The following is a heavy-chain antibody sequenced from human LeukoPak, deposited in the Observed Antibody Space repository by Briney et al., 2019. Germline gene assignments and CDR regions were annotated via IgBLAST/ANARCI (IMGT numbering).Heavy chain of an antibody. D-gene: IGHD1-1*01. Sequence: SETLSLTCTVSGASISSDYWSWIRQPPGKGLEWIARVYPTGSTNFSPSLKNRVTMSIDTSKNQFSLNLSSVTAADTAVYYCARLGGTNWYNWFDPWGQGALVTVSS. J-gene: IGHJ5*02. CDR1: GASISSDY. CDR2: VYPTGST. V-gene: IGHV4-4*07. CDR3: ARLGGTNWYNWFDP.